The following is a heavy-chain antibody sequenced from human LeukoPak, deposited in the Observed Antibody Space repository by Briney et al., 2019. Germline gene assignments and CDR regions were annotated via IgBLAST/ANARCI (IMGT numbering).Heavy chain of an antibody. J-gene: IGHJ4*02. V-gene: IGHV3-23*01. D-gene: IGHD3-10*01. Sequence: GGSLRLSCAASGFTFSSYAMSWVHQAPGKGLEWVSAISGSGGSTYYADSVKGRFTISRDNSKNTLYLQMNSLRAEDTAVYYCAKVLWFGELLSYFDYWSQGTLVTVSS. CDR2: ISGSGGST. CDR3: AKVLWFGELLSYFDY. CDR1: GFTFSSYA.